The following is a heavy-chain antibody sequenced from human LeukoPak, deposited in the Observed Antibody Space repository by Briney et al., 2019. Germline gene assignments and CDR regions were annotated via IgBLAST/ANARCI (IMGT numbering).Heavy chain of an antibody. CDR3: ARVGDYGDYVNWFDP. V-gene: IGHV4-39*07. Sequence: SETLSLTCTVSGGSISSSSYYWGWIRQPPGKGLEWIGSGYHIGSTYFNPSLRSRVTILIDIFKNQFSLKMSSVTAADTAIYYCARVGDYGDYVNWFDPWGPGTLVTVSS. J-gene: IGHJ5*02. CDR1: GGSISSSSYY. D-gene: IGHD4-17*01. CDR2: GYHIGST.